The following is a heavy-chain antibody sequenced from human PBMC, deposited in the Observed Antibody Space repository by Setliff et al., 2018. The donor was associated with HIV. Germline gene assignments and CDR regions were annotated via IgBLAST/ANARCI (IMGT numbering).Heavy chain of an antibody. Sequence: SETLSLTCSVSGGSISSSTYYWGWIRQPPGKGLEWIGDIFYTGSTYYNPSLKSRVAISIDTSENRFSLRLSSVTAADTAVFYCARVPFTTGFDYWGQGILVTVSS. CDR2: IFYTGST. CDR1: GGSISSSTYY. CDR3: ARVPFTTGFDY. D-gene: IGHD3-3*01. V-gene: IGHV4-39*07. J-gene: IGHJ4*02.